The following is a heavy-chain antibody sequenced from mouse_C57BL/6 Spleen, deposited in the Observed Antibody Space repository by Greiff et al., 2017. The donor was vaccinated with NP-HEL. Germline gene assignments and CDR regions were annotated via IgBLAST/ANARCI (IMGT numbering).Heavy chain of an antibody. V-gene: IGHV14-4*01. J-gene: IGHJ2*01. CDR2: IDPENGDT. CDR1: GFNIKDDY. CDR3: TTDHYGSKGFDY. Sequence: VQLKESGAELVRPGASVKLSCTASGFNIKDDYMHWVKQRPEQGLEWIGWIDPENGDTEYASKFQGKATITADTSSNTAYLQLSSLTSEDTAVYYCTTDHYGSKGFDYWGQGTTLTVSS. D-gene: IGHD1-1*01.